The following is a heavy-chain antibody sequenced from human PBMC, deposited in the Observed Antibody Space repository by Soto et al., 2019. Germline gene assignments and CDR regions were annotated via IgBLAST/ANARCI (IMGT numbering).Heavy chain of an antibody. CDR1: GFTFSSYS. CDR3: ARGQWELPLQGDY. Sequence: GGSLRLSCAASGFTFSSYSMNWVRQAPGKGLEWVSSISSSSSYIYYADSVKGRFTISRDNAKNSLYLQMNSLRAEDTAVYYCARGQWELPLQGDYWGQGTLVTVSS. V-gene: IGHV3-21*01. J-gene: IGHJ4*02. D-gene: IGHD1-26*01. CDR2: ISSSSSYI.